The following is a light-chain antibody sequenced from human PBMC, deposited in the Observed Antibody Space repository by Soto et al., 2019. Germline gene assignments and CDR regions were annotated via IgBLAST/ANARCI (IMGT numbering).Light chain of an antibody. Sequence: DIQMTQSPSSLSASVGDRVTITCRASQGISTYLNWYQQKPGKAPKLLIYAASSLQSGVPSRFSGSGSETDFTLTISSLQPEHFATYSCQQSYSTTWTFGQGTKWISN. V-gene: IGKV1-39*01. CDR2: AAS. CDR1: QGISTY. CDR3: QQSYSTTWT. J-gene: IGKJ1*01.